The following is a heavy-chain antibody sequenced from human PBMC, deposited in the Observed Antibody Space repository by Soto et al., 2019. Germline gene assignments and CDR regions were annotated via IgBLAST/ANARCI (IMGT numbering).Heavy chain of an antibody. CDR3: TKESYCSSSRCWGDNWFDP. D-gene: IGHD2-2*01. CDR2: ISGSGGST. Sequence: EVQLLESGGGLVQPGGSLRLSCEASGFIFTNYAMSWVRQAPGKGLEWVSHISGSGGSTHYADSVKGRLTISRDNSKNMVYLQINSLGVDDTAVYFCTKESYCSSSRCWGDNWFDPWGQGTLVTVFS. V-gene: IGHV3-23*01. J-gene: IGHJ5*02. CDR1: GFIFTNYA.